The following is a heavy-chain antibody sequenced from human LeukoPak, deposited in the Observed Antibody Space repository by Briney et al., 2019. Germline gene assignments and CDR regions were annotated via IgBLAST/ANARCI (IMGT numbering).Heavy chain of an antibody. CDR3: ARHDYVWGSYRFPRG. Sequence: GGSLRLSCAASGFTFNNYEMNWVRQTPGKGLQWVSYISSSGITIYYADSVRGRFTISRDNAKNSLYLQMNSLRAEDTAVYYCARHDYVWGSYRFPRGWGQGTLVTVSS. CDR2: ISSSGITI. D-gene: IGHD3-16*02. V-gene: IGHV3-48*03. J-gene: IGHJ4*02. CDR1: GFTFNNYE.